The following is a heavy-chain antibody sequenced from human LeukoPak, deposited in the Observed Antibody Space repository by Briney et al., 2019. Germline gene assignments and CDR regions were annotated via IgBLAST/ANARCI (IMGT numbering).Heavy chain of an antibody. J-gene: IGHJ5*02. CDR3: ARGPITRVRGVKWFDP. Sequence: PSETLSLTCAVYGGFFSGHYWSRIRQPPGKGLEWSGESNHSRSYKYNPPLKSRITISVDTSKNQFALKLSSVTAADTAVYYCARGPITRVRGVKWFDPWGQGTLVTVSS. CDR2: SNHSRSY. D-gene: IGHD3-10*01. CDR1: GGFFSGHY. V-gene: IGHV4-34*01.